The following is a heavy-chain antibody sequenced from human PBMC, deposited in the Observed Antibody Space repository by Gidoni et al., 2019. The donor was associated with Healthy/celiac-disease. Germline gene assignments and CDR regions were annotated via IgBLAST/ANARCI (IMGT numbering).Heavy chain of an antibody. D-gene: IGHD2-8*01. Sequence: QLQLQQLGSGLLKPSETLSPTCAVYGRSFSVSYCTWIRQPPGKGLEWIGEINHSGSTNYNPSRKSRVTISVDTSKNQCSLKLSSVTAADTAVYYCARALMVYAPPLYYDYYYMDVWGKGTTVTVSS. J-gene: IGHJ6*03. CDR2: INHSGST. CDR3: ARALMVYAPPLYYDYYYMDV. CDR1: GRSFSVSY. V-gene: IGHV4-34*01.